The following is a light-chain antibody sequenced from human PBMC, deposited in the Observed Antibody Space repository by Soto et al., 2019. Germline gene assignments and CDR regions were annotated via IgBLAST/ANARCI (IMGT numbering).Light chain of an antibody. CDR1: QSVSSY. CDR2: ETS. V-gene: IGKV3-11*01. CDR3: QQRSSWPL. J-gene: IGKJ5*01. Sequence: EIVLTQSPATLSLSPGERATLSCRASQSVSSYLAWYQQKPGQAPRLLIYETSKRATGIPARFSGSGSGTDFTLTISSLEPEDFAVYYCQQRSSWPLFGHGTRLEIK.